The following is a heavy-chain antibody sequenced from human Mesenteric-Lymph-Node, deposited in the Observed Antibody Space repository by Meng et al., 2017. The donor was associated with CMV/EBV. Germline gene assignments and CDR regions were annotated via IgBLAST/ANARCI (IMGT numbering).Heavy chain of an antibody. Sequence: LSCAASGFTFSSYGMHWVHQAPGGGLGWVAVIWYGGSNKYYADSVKGRFTISRDNSKNTLYLQMNSLRAEDTAVYYCAKDLLGSIDYWGQGTLVTVSS. D-gene: IGHD7-27*01. J-gene: IGHJ4*02. CDR1: GFTFSSYG. CDR3: AKDLLGSIDY. CDR2: IWYGGSNK. V-gene: IGHV3-33*06.